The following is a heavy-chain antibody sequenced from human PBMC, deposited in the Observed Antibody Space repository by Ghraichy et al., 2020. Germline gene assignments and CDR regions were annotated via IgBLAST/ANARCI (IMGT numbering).Heavy chain of an antibody. CDR2: TYYRSKWYN. J-gene: IGHJ5*02. Sequence: SETLSLTCAISGDSVSSNSAAWNWIRQSQSRGLEWLGRTYYRSKWYNDYAVSVKSRITINPDTSKNQFSLQLNSVTPEDTAVYYCARDLSSGWGGDNWFDPWGQGTLVTVSS. CDR3: ARDLSSGWGGDNWFDP. V-gene: IGHV6-1*01. D-gene: IGHD6-19*01. CDR1: GDSVSSNSAA.